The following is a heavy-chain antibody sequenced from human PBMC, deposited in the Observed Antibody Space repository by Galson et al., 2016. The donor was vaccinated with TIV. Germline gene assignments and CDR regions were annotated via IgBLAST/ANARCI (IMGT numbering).Heavy chain of an antibody. D-gene: IGHD3-16*01. Sequence: SVKVSCKASGYTFSNYDINWVRQATGQGLEWMGWMNPNSGYTGYAQKFQGRVTMTRSASISTAYMELSSLTSVHSLCSHWKGSSIPSTQALVQGPVESNLYQNW. V-gene: IGHV1-8*01. CDR3: KGSSIPSTQALVQGPVESNLYQNW. CDR2: MNPNSGYT. CDR1: GYTFSNYD. J-gene: IGHJ5*01.